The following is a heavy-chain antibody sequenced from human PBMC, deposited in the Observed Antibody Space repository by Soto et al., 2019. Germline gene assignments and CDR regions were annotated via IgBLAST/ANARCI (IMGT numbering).Heavy chain of an antibody. Sequence: QVQLVQSGAEVKKPGASVKVSCKASGYTFTGYYMHWVRQAPGQGFEWLGWINPNSCGTNYAQKFQGGVTMTRDTSISTGYMELSRLRSDDTAVYYCGRGGLVQLERRYNWFDSWGQGTLVTVSS. CDR3: GRGGLVQLERRYNWFDS. V-gene: IGHV1-2*02. J-gene: IGHJ5*01. CDR1: GYTFTGYY. D-gene: IGHD1-1*01. CDR2: INPNSCGT.